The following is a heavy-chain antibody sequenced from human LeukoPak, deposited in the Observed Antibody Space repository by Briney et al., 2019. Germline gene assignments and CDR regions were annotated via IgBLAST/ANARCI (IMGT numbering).Heavy chain of an antibody. D-gene: IGHD3-22*01. CDR2: IKQDGREK. V-gene: IGHV3-7*05. J-gene: IGHJ4*02. CDR3: ARDCWTGYYDSSGYCVY. CDR1: GFTFSNAW. Sequence: PGQSLRPSCAASGFTFSNAWMSWVREAPGKGREWVANIKQDGREKYYVDSVKGRFTISRDNAKNSLYLQMNSLRAEDTAVYYCARDCWTGYYDSSGYCVYWGQGTLVTVSS.